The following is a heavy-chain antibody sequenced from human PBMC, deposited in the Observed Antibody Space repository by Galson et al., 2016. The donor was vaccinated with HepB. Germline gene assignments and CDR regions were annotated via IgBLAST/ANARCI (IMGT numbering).Heavy chain of an antibody. D-gene: IGHD3-3*01. CDR2: ISYDGSTK. J-gene: IGHJ2*01. Sequence: SLRLSCAASGFSFSTYGMHWVGQAPAKGPEWVASISYDGSTKWYANSVRGRFTMSRDNSMTTLFLQMDGLRGENTAVDYCVKDSAYYDFWSRNWYFDLWGRGTLVTVSS. CDR1: GFSFSTYG. V-gene: IGHV3-30*18. CDR3: VKDSAYYDFWSRNWYFDL.